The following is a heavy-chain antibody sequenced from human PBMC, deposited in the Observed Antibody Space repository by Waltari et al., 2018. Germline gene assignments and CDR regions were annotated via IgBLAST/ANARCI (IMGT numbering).Heavy chain of an antibody. CDR3: ARDRIEWLQLGYYYYGMDV. V-gene: IGHV4-39*07. J-gene: IGHJ6*02. D-gene: IGHD5-12*01. Sequence: QLQLQESGPGLVKPSETLSLTCTVSGGSISSSSYYWGWIRQPPGKGLEWIGSIYYSGRTYYNPSLKSGVTISVDTSKNQCSLKLSSVTAADTDVYYCARDRIEWLQLGYYYYGMDVWGQGTTVTVSS. CDR1: GGSISSSSYY. CDR2: IYYSGRT.